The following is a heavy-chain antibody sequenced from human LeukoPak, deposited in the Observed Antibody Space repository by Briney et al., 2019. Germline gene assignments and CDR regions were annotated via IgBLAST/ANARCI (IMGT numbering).Heavy chain of an antibody. Sequence: WDTLALPCSRSGHAMGSGEYWGWVRQSPGKGLTWIATLYHTGPTSYNPSLKSRLAISVDTSRNQFSLRLNSVTAADTAIYYCARMSLVSDPYYFDYWGQGTLVTVST. CDR3: ARMSLVSDPYYFDY. V-gene: IGHV4-38-2*02. D-gene: IGHD3-16*01. CDR2: LYHTGPT. J-gene: IGHJ4*02. CDR1: GHAMGSGEY.